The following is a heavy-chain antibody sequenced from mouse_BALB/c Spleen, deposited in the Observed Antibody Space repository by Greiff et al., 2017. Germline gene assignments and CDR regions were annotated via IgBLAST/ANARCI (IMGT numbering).Heavy chain of an antibody. CDR2: IYWDDDK. CDR3: ARGSYDATFDY. CDR1: GFSLSTSGMG. D-gene: IGHD2-3*01. J-gene: IGHJ2*01. Sequence: QVTLNESGPGILQPSQTLSLTCSFSGFSLSTSGMGVSWIRQPSGKGLEWLAHIYWDDDKRYNPSLKSRLTISKDTSSNQVFLKITSVDTADTATYYCARGSYDATFDYWGQGTTLTVSS. V-gene: IGHV8-12*01.